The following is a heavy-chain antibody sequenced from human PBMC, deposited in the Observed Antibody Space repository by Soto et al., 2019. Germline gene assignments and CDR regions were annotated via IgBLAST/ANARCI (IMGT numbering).Heavy chain of an antibody. CDR2: ISGSGGST. CDR1: GFTFSSYA. Sequence: GXSLRLSCAASGFTFSSYAMSWFRQAPVKGLEWVSAISGSGGSTYYADSVKGRFTISRDNSKNTLYLQMNSLRAEDTAVYYCAKAGDSSGYYYDRFDYWGQGTLVTVSS. D-gene: IGHD3-22*01. CDR3: AKAGDSSGYYYDRFDY. V-gene: IGHV3-23*01. J-gene: IGHJ4*02.